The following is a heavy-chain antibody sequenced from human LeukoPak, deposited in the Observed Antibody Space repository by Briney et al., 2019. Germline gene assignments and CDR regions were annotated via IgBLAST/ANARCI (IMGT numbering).Heavy chain of an antibody. CDR1: GFTFDDYG. V-gene: IGHV3-20*04. CDR3: ATLVSTRYYFDY. J-gene: IGHJ4*02. CDR2: INWNGGST. D-gene: IGHD5/OR15-5a*01. Sequence: GGSLRLSCAASGFTFDDYGMSWVRQAPGKGLEWVSGINWNGGSTGYADSVKGRFTISRDNAKNSLYLQMNSLRTEDTAVYFCATLVSTRYYFDYWGQGTLVTVSS.